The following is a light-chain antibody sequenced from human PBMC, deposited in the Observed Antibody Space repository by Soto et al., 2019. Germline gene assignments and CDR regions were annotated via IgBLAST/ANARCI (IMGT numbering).Light chain of an antibody. CDR1: QSVSTN. J-gene: IGKJ3*01. CDR3: QLYKNSPPFT. CDR2: GAS. Sequence: EIVMTQSPATLSVSPGERATLSCRASQSVSTNLAWYQQKAGQAPRLLIYGASTRATGIPARFSRSGSGTEFTLSISSLQSEDCAVYYCQLYKNSPPFTFGAGTKVDIK. V-gene: IGKV3-15*01.